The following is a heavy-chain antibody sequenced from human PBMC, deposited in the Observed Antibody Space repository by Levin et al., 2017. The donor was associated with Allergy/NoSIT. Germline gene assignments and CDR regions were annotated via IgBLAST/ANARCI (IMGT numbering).Heavy chain of an antibody. CDR1: GGSVSSYW. CDR3: ARGLTGN. D-gene: IGHD1-1*01. Sequence: SETLSLTCTVSGGSVSSYWWRWIRQPPGKGLESIGYISNGGSTNYNPSLESRIIISVDRSNNQVSLRLRSVTAADTAVYYCARGLTGNWGPGTMVTVSS. J-gene: IGHJ3*01. V-gene: IGHV4-59*02. CDR2: ISNGGST.